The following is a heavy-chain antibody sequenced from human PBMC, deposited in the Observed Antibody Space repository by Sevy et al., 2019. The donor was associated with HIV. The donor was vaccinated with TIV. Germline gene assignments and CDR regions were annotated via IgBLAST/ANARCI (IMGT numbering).Heavy chain of an antibody. D-gene: IGHD2-15*01. CDR1: GFSLSTSGVG. Sequence: SGPTLVNPTQTLTLTCTFSGFSLSTSGVGVGWIRQPPGKALEWLALIYWDGDKRYSPSLKSRLTITKDTSKDQVVLTMTNMDPVDTATYYCAHQTPGEGYDAFDIWGQGTMVTVSS. CDR3: AHQTPGEGYDAFDI. CDR2: IYWDGDK. J-gene: IGHJ3*02. V-gene: IGHV2-5*02.